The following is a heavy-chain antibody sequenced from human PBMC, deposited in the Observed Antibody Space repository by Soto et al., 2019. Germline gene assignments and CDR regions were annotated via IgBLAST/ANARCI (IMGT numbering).Heavy chain of an antibody. CDR2: ISGSGGST. CDR3: AKGAGYNWNCPGNWFDP. D-gene: IGHD1-7*01. Sequence: EVQLLESGGGLVQPGGSLRLSCAASGFTFSSYAMSWVRQAPGKGLEWVSAISGSGGSTYYADSVKGRFTISRDNSKNTLYLQMNSLRAEDTAVYYCAKGAGYNWNCPGNWFDPWGQGTLVTVSS. CDR1: GFTFSSYA. J-gene: IGHJ5*02. V-gene: IGHV3-23*01.